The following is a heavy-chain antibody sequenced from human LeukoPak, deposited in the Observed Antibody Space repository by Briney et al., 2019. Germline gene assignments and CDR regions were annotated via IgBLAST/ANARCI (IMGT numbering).Heavy chain of an antibody. CDR3: AREWDDNWGVDAFDI. J-gene: IGHJ3*02. V-gene: IGHV3-48*04. CDR2: ISSTGITI. Sequence: GGSLRLSCAASGFTFSTYSMNWVRQAPGKGLEWLSYISSTGITIYYADSVKGRFTISRDNAKNSLYLQMNSLRAEDTAVYYCAREWDDNWGVDAFDIWGQGTMVTVSS. D-gene: IGHD7-27*01. CDR1: GFTFSTYS.